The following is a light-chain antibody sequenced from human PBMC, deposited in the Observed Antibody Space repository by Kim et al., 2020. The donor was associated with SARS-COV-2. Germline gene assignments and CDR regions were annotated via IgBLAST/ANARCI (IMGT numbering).Light chain of an antibody. CDR3: SSYTSSSTLV. CDR2: DVN. Sequence: QSITLSCTGTSSDVGGYNYVSWYQQHPGKAPKLMIYDVNKRPSGVSNRFSGSKSGNTASLTISGLQAEDEADYYCSSYTSSSTLVFGGGTQLTFL. J-gene: IGLJ2*01. V-gene: IGLV2-14*03. CDR1: SSDVGGYNY.